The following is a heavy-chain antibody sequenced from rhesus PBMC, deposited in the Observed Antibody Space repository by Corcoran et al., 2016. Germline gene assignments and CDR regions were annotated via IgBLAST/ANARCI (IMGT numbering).Heavy chain of an antibody. V-gene: IGHV3-116*02. J-gene: IGHJ4*01. CDR2: IKNKANGGTA. Sequence: EVRLVESGGGLVQPGGSLRLSCAASGFTFSDYYMSWVRQAPGKGSEWVGLIKNKANGGTAEDAASWKGIFTSSRDDSKSIASLQMNSLKTEETAGYYCARGGGLDYWGQGVLVTVSS. CDR3: ARGGGLDY. D-gene: IGHD3-3*01. CDR1: GFTFSDYY.